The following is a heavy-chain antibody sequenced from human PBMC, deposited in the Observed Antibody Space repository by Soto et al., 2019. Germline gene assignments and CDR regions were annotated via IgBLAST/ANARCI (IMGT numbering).Heavy chain of an antibody. D-gene: IGHD6-13*01. CDR1: GYSFTSYW. CDR2: IDPSDSYT. CDR3: VSRGEQQLAQKSDYYCDGMDV. J-gene: IGHJ6*02. Sequence: PGESLKISCKGSGYSFTSYWISWVRQMPGKGLEWMGRIDPSDSYTNYSPSFQGHVTISADKSISTAYLQWSSLKASDTAMYYCVSRGEQQLAQKSDYYCDGMDVWGQGTTVTVS. V-gene: IGHV5-10-1*01.